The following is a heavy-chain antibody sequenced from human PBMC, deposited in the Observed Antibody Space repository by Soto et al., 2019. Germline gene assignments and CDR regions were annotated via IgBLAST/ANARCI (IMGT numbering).Heavy chain of an antibody. V-gene: IGHV3-64*02. Sequence: ESGAGLVQPGGSLRLSCAASGFTFSSYAMHWVRQAPGKGLEYVSAISSNGGSTYYADSVKGRFTISRDNSKNTLYLQMGSLRAEDMAVYYCARSDNWNLHYYGMDVWGQGTTVTVSS. D-gene: IGHD1-7*01. J-gene: IGHJ6*02. CDR2: ISSNGGST. CDR3: ARSDNWNLHYYGMDV. CDR1: GFTFSSYA.